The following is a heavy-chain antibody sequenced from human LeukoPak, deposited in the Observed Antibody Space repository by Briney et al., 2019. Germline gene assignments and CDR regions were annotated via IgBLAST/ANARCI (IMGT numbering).Heavy chain of an antibody. Sequence: KASETLSLTCTVSGGSISSYYWNWIRQPPGKGLEWIGYIYYSGSTNYNPSLKSRVTISVDTSKNQFSLKLSSVTAADTAVYYCARGFYYYYYGMDVWGQGTTVTVSS. V-gene: IGHV4-59*01. CDR2: IYYSGST. CDR1: GGSISSYY. J-gene: IGHJ6*02. CDR3: ARGFYYYYYGMDV.